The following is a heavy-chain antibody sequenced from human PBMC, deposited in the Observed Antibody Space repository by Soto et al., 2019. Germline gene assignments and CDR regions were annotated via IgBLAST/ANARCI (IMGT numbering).Heavy chain of an antibody. J-gene: IGHJ6*02. D-gene: IGHD3-3*01. CDR2: IIPIFGTA. V-gene: IGHV1-69*01. Sequence: QVQLVQSGAEVKKPGSSVKVSCKASGGTFSSYAISWVRQAPGQGLEWLGVIIPIFGTANYAQKFQGKVTITADESTSTAYMELSSLRSEDTAVYYCARSGGYYTGAGYYDYCMDVWGQGTTVTVSS. CDR3: ARSGGYYTGAGYYDYCMDV. CDR1: GGTFSSYA.